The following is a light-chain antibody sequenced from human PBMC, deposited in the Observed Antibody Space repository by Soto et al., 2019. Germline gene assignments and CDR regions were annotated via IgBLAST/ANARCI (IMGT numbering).Light chain of an antibody. CDR3: QSYDSSLSYV. CDR2: ANN. CDR1: SSNIGAGYD. Sequence: QSVLTQPPSVSGAPGQRVTISCTGSSSNIGAGYDVHWYQQLPGTAPKLLIYANNNRPSGVPDRFSGSKSGTSASLAITGLQVDDEADYYCQSYDSSLSYVFGPGTKLTVL. V-gene: IGLV1-40*01. J-gene: IGLJ1*01.